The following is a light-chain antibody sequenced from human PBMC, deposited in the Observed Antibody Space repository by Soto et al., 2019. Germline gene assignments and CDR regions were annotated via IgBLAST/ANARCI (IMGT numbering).Light chain of an antibody. Sequence: GDRVTIICRASQNVNSWVAWYQQKPGKAPKFLIYDASNLESGVPSRFSGRGSGTEFTLTISNLQTDDFATFFCQRYISNSRTVGQGT. CDR1: QNVNSW. CDR2: DAS. V-gene: IGKV1-5*02. J-gene: IGKJ1*01. CDR3: QRYISNSRT.